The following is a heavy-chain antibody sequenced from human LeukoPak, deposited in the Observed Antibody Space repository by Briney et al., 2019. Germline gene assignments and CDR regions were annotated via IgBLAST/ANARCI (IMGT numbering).Heavy chain of an antibody. D-gene: IGHD3-10*02. J-gene: IGHJ6*04. CDR1: GFTFSSYE. Sequence: GGSLRLSCAASGFTFSSYEMHWVRQAPGKGLEWVSYISSSGSTIYYADSVKGRFTISRDNAKNSLYLQMNSLRAEDTAVYYCAELGITMIGGVWGKGTTVPISS. V-gene: IGHV3-48*03. CDR3: AELGITMIGGV. CDR2: ISSSGSTI.